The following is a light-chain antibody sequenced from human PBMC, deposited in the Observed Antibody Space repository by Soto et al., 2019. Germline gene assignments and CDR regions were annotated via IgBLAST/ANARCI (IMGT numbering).Light chain of an antibody. J-gene: IGKJ1*01. Sequence: EIVLTQSPSTLSLSPGERATLSCRASQSVSSSYLAWYQQKPGQAPRLLIYGASSRATGIPDRFSGSGSGTDFTLTISRLEPEDFAVYYCQQYGSSRATLGQGTKVDIK. CDR1: QSVSSSY. CDR2: GAS. CDR3: QQYGSSRAT. V-gene: IGKV3-20*01.